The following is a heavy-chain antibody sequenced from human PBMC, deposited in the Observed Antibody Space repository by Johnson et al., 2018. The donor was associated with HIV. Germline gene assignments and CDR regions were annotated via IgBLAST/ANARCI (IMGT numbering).Heavy chain of an antibody. CDR3: ATPQEGYSAFDI. D-gene: IGHD2-15*01. J-gene: IGHJ3*02. CDR2: ISYDGSDK. Sequence: QVQLVESGGGLVHPGGSLRLSCAASGFTCSSYAMHWVRQAPGKGLEWVAVISYDGSDKYYADSVKGRFTISRDNSKNTLYLQMNSLRAEDTAVYYCATPQEGYSAFDIWGQGTMVTVSS. CDR1: GFTCSSYA. V-gene: IGHV3-30*04.